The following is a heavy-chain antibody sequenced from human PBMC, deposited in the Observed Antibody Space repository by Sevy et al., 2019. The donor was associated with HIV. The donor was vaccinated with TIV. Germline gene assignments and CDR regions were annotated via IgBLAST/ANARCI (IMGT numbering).Heavy chain of an antibody. CDR3: ARDPGQEQWLVRGNWLDP. D-gene: IGHD6-19*01. J-gene: IGHJ5*02. Sequence: GGSLRLSCAASGFTFSSYAMHWVRQAPGKGLEWVSAISYDGSNKYYADSVKGRFTISRDNSKNTLYLQMNSLRPEDTAVYYCARDPGQEQWLVRGNWLDPWGLGTLVTVSS. CDR1: GFTFSSYA. V-gene: IGHV3-30*04. CDR2: ISYDGSNK.